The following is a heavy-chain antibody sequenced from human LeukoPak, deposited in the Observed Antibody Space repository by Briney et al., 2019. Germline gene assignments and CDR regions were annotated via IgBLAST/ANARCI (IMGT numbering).Heavy chain of an antibody. CDR1: GGSITSTSYY. V-gene: IGHV4-39*01. CDR2: INYSGNA. Sequence: PSETLSLTCTASGGSITSTSYYWGWIRQSPGRGLEWIGIINYSGNAYYNPPLKSRVTISVDTSKNQFSLEMTSVTAVDTAVYYCGRTGVIPAAHFDYWGQGTLVTVSS. D-gene: IGHD2-2*01. J-gene: IGHJ4*02. CDR3: GRTGVIPAAHFDY.